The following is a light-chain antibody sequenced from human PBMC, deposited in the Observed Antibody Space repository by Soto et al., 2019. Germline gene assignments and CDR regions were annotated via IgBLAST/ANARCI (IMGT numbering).Light chain of an antibody. CDR2: AAT. Sequence: DIQMTQSPSSLSASVGDRVTITCRASQSISNYLNWYQQKPPKLLISAATNLADGVPSRFGGSGSGTDFTLSVSSLQPEDFATYYCQQSYSLPVWTFGQGTKVDIK. CDR1: QSISNY. CDR3: QQSYSLPVWT. V-gene: IGKV1-39*01. J-gene: IGKJ1*01.